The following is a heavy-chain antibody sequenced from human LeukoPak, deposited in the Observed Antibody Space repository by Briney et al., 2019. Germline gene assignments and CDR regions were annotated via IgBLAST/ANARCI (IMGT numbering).Heavy chain of an antibody. D-gene: IGHD3-22*01. V-gene: IGHV3-15*07. CDR2: IKSKTDGGTT. CDR3: TTDSKDGYYYDSSGYWDN. Sequence: GGSLRLSCAASGFTFSNAWMNWVRQAPGKGLEWVGRIKSKTDGGTTDYAAPVKGRFTISRDDSKNTLYLQMNSLKTEDTAVYYCTTDSKDGYYYDSSGYWDNWGQGTLVTVSS. CDR1: GFTFSNAW. J-gene: IGHJ4*02.